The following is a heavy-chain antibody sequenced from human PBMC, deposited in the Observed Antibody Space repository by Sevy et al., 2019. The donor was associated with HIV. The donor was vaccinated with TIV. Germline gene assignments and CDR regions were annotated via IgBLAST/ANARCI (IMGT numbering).Heavy chain of an antibody. CDR1: AITILDYW. D-gene: IGHD2-15*01. CDR3: VRAIQLAASY. Sequence: GGSLRLSCEASAITILDYWMSWVRQAPGKGLEWVANINPDGTRIYYADSVKGRFTISRDHAKTSVFLQMSSLRAEDTAVYYCVRAIQLAASYWGQGTLVTVSS. J-gene: IGHJ4*02. V-gene: IGHV3-7*02. CDR2: INPDGTRI.